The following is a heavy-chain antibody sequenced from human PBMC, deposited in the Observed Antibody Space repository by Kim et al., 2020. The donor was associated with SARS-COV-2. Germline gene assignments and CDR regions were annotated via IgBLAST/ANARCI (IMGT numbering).Heavy chain of an antibody. Sequence: SETLSLTCTVSGYSISSSYYWSWVRQPPGKGLEFIGSIRHSGSTYYNPSLKSLVTVSMDTSRNQFSLKLTSVTTADTAVYYCARDGSLGSGAYDGFDIWGQGTMVTVSS. D-gene: IGHD3-10*01. V-gene: IGHV4-38-2*02. CDR3: ARDGSLGSGAYDGFDI. J-gene: IGHJ3*02. CDR1: GYSISSSYY. CDR2: IRHSGST.